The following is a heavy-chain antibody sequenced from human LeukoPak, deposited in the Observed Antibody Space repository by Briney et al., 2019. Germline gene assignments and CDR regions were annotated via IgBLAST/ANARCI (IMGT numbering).Heavy chain of an antibody. Sequence: SETLSLTCTVSGGSISSYYWGWIRQPPGKGLEWIGYIYTSGSTNYNPSLKSRVSISVDTSKNQFSLKLSSVTAADTAVYYCARALHTTSYDFWGRGTLVTVSS. D-gene: IGHD1-1*01. CDR3: ARALHTTSYDF. CDR1: GGSISSYY. V-gene: IGHV4-4*09. J-gene: IGHJ4*02. CDR2: IYTSGST.